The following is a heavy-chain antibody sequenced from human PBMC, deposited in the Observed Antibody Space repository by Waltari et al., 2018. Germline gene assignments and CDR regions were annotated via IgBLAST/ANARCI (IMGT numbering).Heavy chain of an antibody. V-gene: IGHV4-39*01. CDR3: ANFGDYGGNSDYYGMDV. CDR1: GGSISSSSYY. D-gene: IGHD4-17*01. J-gene: IGHJ6*02. CDR2: IYYSGST. Sequence: QLQLQESGPGLVKPSETLSLTCTVSGGSISSSSYYWGWIRQPPGKGLEWIGGIYYSGSTYYNPSLKSRVTISVDTSKNQFSLKLSSVTAADTAVYYCANFGDYGGNSDYYGMDVWGQGTTVTVSS.